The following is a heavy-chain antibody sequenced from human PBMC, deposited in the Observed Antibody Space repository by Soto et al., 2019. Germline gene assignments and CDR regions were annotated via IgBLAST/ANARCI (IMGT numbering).Heavy chain of an antibody. CDR3: ATANTPYAFDM. Sequence: VQLVESGGGLVQPGESLRLSCTASGLTFSISWMTWVRQAPGEGLEWVSNINPAGNVQHYADSVKERFTISRDNAKNSLFLQMSGLRVEDTALYYCATANTPYAFDMWGQGTMVTVSS. CDR1: GLTFSISW. V-gene: IGHV3-7*01. J-gene: IGHJ3*02. CDR2: INPAGNVQ.